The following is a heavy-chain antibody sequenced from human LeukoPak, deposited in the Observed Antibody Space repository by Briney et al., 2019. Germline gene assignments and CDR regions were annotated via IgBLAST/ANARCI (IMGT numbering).Heavy chain of an antibody. CDR3: ARRIYYDNSGYSY. Sequence: GGSLRLSCAAYGFTFSDYYMSWIRQAPGKGMEWVSYISGSSSTIYYADSVKGRFTISRDNAKNSLYLQMNSLRAEDTAVYYCARRIYYDNSGYSYWGQGALVTVSS. CDR1: GFTFSDYY. CDR2: ISGSSSTI. J-gene: IGHJ4*02. D-gene: IGHD3-22*01. V-gene: IGHV3-11*01.